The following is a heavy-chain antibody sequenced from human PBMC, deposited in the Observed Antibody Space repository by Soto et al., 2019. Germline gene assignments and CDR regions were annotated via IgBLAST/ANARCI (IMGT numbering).Heavy chain of an antibody. Sequence: QVQLQESGPGLVKPSQTLSLTCTVSGGSVSSGDYYWGWIRQHPGKGLDWIGYIYYSVTAYYNASLKSRATTSVDTSKNQFSLKLSSVTAPDSAVYYCARRSRDSHFFDYWGQGTLVTVSS. CDR3: ARRSRDSHFFDY. J-gene: IGHJ4*02. CDR1: GGSVSSGDYY. V-gene: IGHV4-31*03. D-gene: IGHD1-26*01. CDR2: IYYSVTA.